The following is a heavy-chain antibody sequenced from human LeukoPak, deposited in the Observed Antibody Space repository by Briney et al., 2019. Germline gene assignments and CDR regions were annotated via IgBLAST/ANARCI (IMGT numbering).Heavy chain of an antibody. V-gene: IGHV4-59*01. CDR1: GGSISSYY. CDR3: ASSSGYSSSWYLGRFDY. J-gene: IGHJ4*02. Sequence: SETLSLTCTVSGGSISSYYWSWIRQPPGKGLEWIGYIYYSGSTNYNPSLKSRVTISVDTSKNQFSLKLSSVTAADTAVYYCASSSGYSSSWYLGRFDYWGQGTLVTVSS. D-gene: IGHD6-13*01. CDR2: IYYSGST.